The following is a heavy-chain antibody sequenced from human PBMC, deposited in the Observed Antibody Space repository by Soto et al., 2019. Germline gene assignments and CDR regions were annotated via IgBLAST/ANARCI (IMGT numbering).Heavy chain of an antibody. CDR3: ARDCSGGICYGYYFDY. J-gene: IGHJ4*02. CDR1: GFTLSSYW. Sequence: EVQLVESGGGLVQLGGSLRLSCPTSGFTLSSYWMSWVRQAPGKGLEWVANIKRDGSEKYYVDSVQGRFTISRDNAKNSLYLQMNSLRAEDTAVYYCARDCSGGICYGYYFDYWGQGTLVTVSS. D-gene: IGHD2-15*01. V-gene: IGHV3-7*01. CDR2: IKRDGSEK.